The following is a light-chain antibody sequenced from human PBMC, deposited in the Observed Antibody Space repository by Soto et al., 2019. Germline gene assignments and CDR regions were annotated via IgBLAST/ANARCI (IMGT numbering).Light chain of an antibody. J-gene: IGKJ1*01. V-gene: IGKV1-9*01. CDR1: QDISTY. CDR3: QHLNGYPRT. CDR2: SAS. Sequence: DIQLTQSPSFLSASVGDRVTITCRASQDISTYLAWYQQKPGKAPNLLICSASTLQSGVPSRFSGSGSGTEFPLTISSLQPEDFATYYCQHLNGYPRTFGQGTKVEVK.